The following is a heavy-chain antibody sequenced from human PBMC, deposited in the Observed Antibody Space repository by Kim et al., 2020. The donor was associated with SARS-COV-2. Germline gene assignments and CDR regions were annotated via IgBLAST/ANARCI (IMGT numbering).Heavy chain of an antibody. CDR3: ARLSTSYYYDSSGYYYYFDY. CDR2: IIPIFGTA. V-gene: IGHV1-69*13. J-gene: IGHJ4*02. Sequence: SVKVSCKASGGTFSSYAISWVRQAPGQGLEWMGGIIPIFGTANYAQKFQGRVTITADESTSTAYMELSSLRSEDTAVYYCARLSTSYYYDSSGYYYYFDYWGQGTLVTVSS. D-gene: IGHD3-22*01. CDR1: GGTFSSYA.